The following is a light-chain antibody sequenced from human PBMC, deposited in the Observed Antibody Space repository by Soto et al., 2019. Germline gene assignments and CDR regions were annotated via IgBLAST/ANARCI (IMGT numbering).Light chain of an antibody. Sequence: EIVLTQSPATLSAFPGDRVTLSCRASQALNTRLAWYQHKPGQAPRLLIYLTCNRAAGVPARFSAWGSETDFTLTISDVEPEDFAVYYCHQRQSWPRTFGQGTKVEIK. CDR2: LTC. CDR3: HQRQSWPRT. J-gene: IGKJ1*01. CDR1: QALNTR. V-gene: IGKV3-11*01.